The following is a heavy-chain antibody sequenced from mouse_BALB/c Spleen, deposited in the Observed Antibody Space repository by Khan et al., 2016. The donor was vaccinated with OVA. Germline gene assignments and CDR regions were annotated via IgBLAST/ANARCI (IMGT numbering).Heavy chain of an antibody. V-gene: IGHV2-3*01. J-gene: IGHJ4*01. Sequence: QVQLKVSGPGLVAPSQSLSITCTVSGFSLSSYGVNWVRQSPGKGLEWLGVIWGDGSTNYHSALVSRLIISKDNSKSQVFLKLNGLQTDDTATYYCAKFTPDYYSMNYWGQGTSVTVSS. CDR3: AKFTPDYYSMNY. D-gene: IGHD1-1*01. CDR2: IWGDGST. CDR1: GFSLSSYG.